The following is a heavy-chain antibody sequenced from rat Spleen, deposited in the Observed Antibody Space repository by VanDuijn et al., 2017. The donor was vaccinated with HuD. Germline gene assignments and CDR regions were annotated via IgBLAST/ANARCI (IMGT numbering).Heavy chain of an antibody. J-gene: IGHJ4*01. V-gene: IGHV5-31*01. CDR1: GFTFNNYW. CDR3: TREVELQGYVMDA. Sequence: EVQLVESDGGLVQPGRSLKLSCAASGFTFNNYWMTWIRQAPGKGLEWVASITNTGGSTYYPDSVKGRFTISRDNAKSTLYLQMNSLRSEDTATYYCTREVELQGYVMDAWGQGASVTVSS. CDR2: ITNTGGST. D-gene: IGHD1-8*01.